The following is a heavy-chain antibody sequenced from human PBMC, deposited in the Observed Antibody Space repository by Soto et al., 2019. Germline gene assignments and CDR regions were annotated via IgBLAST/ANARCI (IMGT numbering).Heavy chain of an antibody. CDR3: AKGRPRRTTGYFFDY. CDR1: GFTFSTYA. Sequence: EVQLLESGGKLVQPGGSLTLSCAASGFTFSTYAMAWVRQAPGKGLEWVSGVSASGLNTDYADPVKGRFYISRDNSKNTVSLHMNSLRAEYTSLYYCAKGRPRRTTGYFFDYWVQGTPVTVSS. J-gene: IGHJ4*02. V-gene: IGHV3-23*01. D-gene: IGHD1-1*01. CDR2: VSASGLNT.